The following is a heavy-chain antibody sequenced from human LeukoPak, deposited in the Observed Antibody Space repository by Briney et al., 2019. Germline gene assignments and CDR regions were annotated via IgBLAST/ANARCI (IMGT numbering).Heavy chain of an antibody. D-gene: IGHD3-10*01. V-gene: IGHV4-59*08. CDR3: ARRGGIIRGVASYYYMDV. CDR1: GGSIGSYY. J-gene: IGHJ6*03. CDR2: IYYSGST. Sequence: EPSETLSLTCTVSGGSIGSYYWSWIRQPPGKGLEWIGYIYYSGSTNYNPPLKSRVTISVDTSQNQFSLKLSSVTAADTAAYYCARRGGIIRGVASYYYMDVWGKGTTVTISS.